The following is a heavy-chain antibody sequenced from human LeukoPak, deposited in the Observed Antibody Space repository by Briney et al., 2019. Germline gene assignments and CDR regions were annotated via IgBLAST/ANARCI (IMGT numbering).Heavy chain of an antibody. CDR2: ISGSGGST. V-gene: IGHV3-23*01. Sequence: GGSLRLSCAASGFTFSSYAMSWFRQAPGKGLEWVSAISGSGGSTYYADSAKGRFTVSRDNSKNTLYLQMNSLRAEDTAVYYCAKDRDLRQGYYFDHWGQGTLVTVSS. J-gene: IGHJ4*02. CDR1: GFTFSSYA. CDR3: AKDRDLRQGYYFDH.